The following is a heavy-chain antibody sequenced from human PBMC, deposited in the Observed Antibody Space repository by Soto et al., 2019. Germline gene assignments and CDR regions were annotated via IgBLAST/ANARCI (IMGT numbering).Heavy chain of an antibody. V-gene: IGHV3-30*18. CDR3: AKTQYYEQLAAA. CDR2: ISYDGSNQ. J-gene: IGHJ5*02. D-gene: IGHD3-3*01. Sequence: GGSLRLSCAASGFTFSSYGMHWVRQAPGKGLEWVAVISYDGSNQYYADSVKGRFTISRDNSKNTLYLQMNSLRGEDTAAYYCAKTQYYEQLAAAWGQGTLVTVSS. CDR1: GFTFSSYG.